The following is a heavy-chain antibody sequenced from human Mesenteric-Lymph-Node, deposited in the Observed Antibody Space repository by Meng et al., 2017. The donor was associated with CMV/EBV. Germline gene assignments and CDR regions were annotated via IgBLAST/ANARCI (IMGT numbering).Heavy chain of an antibody. CDR3: ARGWDYYDSSGGDAFDI. V-gene: IGHV3-74*01. CDR2: IYNDGSST. J-gene: IGHJ3*02. CDR1: FTFSSYW. Sequence: FTFSSYWMHWVRQAPGKGLVWVSRIYNDGSSTTYADSVKGRFTISRDNAKNTLYVQMNSLRAEDTAVYYCARGWDYYDSSGGDAFDIWGQGTMVTVSS. D-gene: IGHD3-22*01.